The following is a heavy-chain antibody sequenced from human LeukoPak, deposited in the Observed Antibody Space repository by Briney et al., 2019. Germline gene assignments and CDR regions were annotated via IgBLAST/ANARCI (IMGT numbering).Heavy chain of an antibody. V-gene: IGHV3-21*01. J-gene: IGHJ4*02. Sequence: PGGSLRLSCAAFGFTFSAYSVNWVRQAPGKGLEWVSSISNTGKYIYYADSLKGRFTISRDNAKNSLYLQMNSLRAEDTAVYYCARLQGDSGWYYFDYWGQGTLVTVSS. CDR1: GFTFSAYS. CDR2: ISNTGKYI. D-gene: IGHD6-19*01. CDR3: ARLQGDSGWYYFDY.